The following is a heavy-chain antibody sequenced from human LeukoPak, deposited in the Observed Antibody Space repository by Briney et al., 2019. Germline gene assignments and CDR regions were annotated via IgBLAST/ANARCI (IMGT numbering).Heavy chain of an antibody. CDR1: GYTFTSYY. V-gene: IGHV1-46*01. CDR2: INPSGGST. J-gene: IGHJ4*02. D-gene: IGHD3-22*01. CDR3: ARSQYYYDSSGYFPGY. Sequence: GASVKVSCKASGYTFTSYYMRWVRQAPGQGLEWMGLINPSGGSTSYAQKFQGRVTMTRDTSTSTVYMELSSLRSEDTAVYYCARSQYYYDSSGYFPGYWGQGTLVTVSS.